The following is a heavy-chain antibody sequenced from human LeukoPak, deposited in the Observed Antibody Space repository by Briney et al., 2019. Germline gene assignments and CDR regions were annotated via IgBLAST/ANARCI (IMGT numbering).Heavy chain of an antibody. D-gene: IGHD4-23*01. J-gene: IGHJ4*02. CDR1: GFTFSSYS. Sequence: GGSLRLSCAASGFTFSSYSMNWVRQAPGKGLEWVSSISSSSSYIYYADSVKGRFTISRDNAKNSLYLQMNSLRAEDTAVYYCARDRTTVVTEHYWGQGTLVTVSS. CDR2: ISSSSSYI. V-gene: IGHV3-21*01. CDR3: ARDRTTVVTEHY.